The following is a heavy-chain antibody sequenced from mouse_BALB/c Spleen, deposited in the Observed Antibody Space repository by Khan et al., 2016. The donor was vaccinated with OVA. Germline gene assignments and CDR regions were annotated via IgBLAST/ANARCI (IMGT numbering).Heavy chain of an antibody. Sequence: EVELVESGGGLVKPGESLKLSCAASGLTFSRYSMSWVRQTPEKRLEWVASISSGGSYTYYPDTVKGRFTLSRDNANNTLYLHMSSLRSEDTAIYFCARHEDYYGSRPYFDYWGQGTTLTVSS. J-gene: IGHJ2*01. CDR2: ISSGGSYT. V-gene: IGHV5-9-3*01. CDR1: GLTFSRYS. CDR3: ARHEDYYGSRPYFDY. D-gene: IGHD1-1*01.